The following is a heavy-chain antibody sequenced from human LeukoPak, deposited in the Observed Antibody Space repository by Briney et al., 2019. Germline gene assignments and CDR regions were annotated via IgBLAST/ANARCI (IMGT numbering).Heavy chain of an antibody. Sequence: SEALSLTCIVSGGSISTYYWSWIRQPPGKGLEWIGYIYYSGSTNYNPSLKSRVTISVDTSKNQFSLKLSSVTAADTAVYYCARHYYYDSSAPFDYWGQGTLVTVSP. J-gene: IGHJ4*02. CDR1: GGSISTYY. D-gene: IGHD3-22*01. V-gene: IGHV4-59*01. CDR2: IYYSGST. CDR3: ARHYYYDSSAPFDY.